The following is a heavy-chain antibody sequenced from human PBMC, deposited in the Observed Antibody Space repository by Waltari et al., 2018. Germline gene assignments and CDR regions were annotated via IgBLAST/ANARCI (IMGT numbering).Heavy chain of an antibody. CDR3: ARDSEVDFWSGYYGGYFDL. V-gene: IGHV7-4-1*02. Sequence: VPLVQSGSELKKPGASVKVSCQASGYTFTSYAMNWVRPAPGPGLEWMGWINTNTGNPTYAQGFTGRFVFSLDTSVSTAYLQISSLKAEDTAVYYCARDSEVDFWSGYYGGYFDLWGRGTLVTVSS. J-gene: IGHJ2*01. CDR2: INTNTGNP. D-gene: IGHD3-3*01. CDR1: GYTFTSYA.